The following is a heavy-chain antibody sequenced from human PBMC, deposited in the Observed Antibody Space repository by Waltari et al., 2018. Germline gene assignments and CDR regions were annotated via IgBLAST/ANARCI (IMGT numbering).Heavy chain of an antibody. D-gene: IGHD6-6*01. CDR2: IIPILGIA. Sequence: QVQLVQSGAEVKKPGSSVKVSCKASGGTFSSYPISWVRQAPGQGLEWMGRIIPILGIANYAQKFQGRVTITADKSTSTAYMELSSLRSEDTAVYYCARTGFPDSSSEEYFQHWGQGTLVTVSS. CDR1: GGTFSSYP. CDR3: ARTGFPDSSSEEYFQH. V-gene: IGHV1-69*09. J-gene: IGHJ1*01.